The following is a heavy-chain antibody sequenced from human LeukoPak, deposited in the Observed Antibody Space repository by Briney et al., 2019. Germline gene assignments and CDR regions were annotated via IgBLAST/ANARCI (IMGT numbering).Heavy chain of an antibody. CDR1: GGTFSSYA. J-gene: IGHJ4*02. CDR3: ARVFARGGEISGSYYYY. D-gene: IGHD1-26*01. CDR2: IVPMFGTA. V-gene: IGHV1-69*05. Sequence: ASVKVSCKASGGTFSSYAISWVRQAPGQGLEWMGGIVPMFGTANYAQKFQGRVTITTDESTSTAYMELSSLGSEDTAMYYCARVFARGGEISGSYYYYWGQGTLVTVSS.